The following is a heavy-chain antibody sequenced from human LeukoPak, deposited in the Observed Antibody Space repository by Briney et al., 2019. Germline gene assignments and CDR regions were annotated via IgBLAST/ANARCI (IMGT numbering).Heavy chain of an antibody. CDR3: AKDLYYYDSSGYHFDY. CDR1: GFTFSSYG. Sequence: PGGSLRLSCAASGFTFSSYGMHWVRQAPGKGLEWVAVISYDGSNKYYADSVKGRFTISRDNSKNTLYLQMNSLRAEDTAVYYCAKDLYYYDSSGYHFDYWGQGTLVTVSS. CDR2: ISYDGSNK. V-gene: IGHV3-30*18. D-gene: IGHD3-22*01. J-gene: IGHJ4*02.